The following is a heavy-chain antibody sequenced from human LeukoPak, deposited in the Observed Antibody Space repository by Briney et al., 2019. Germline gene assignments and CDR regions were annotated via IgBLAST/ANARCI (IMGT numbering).Heavy chain of an antibody. J-gene: IGHJ2*01. Sequence: GGSLRLSCAASGFIFSTTAMHWVRQAPGKGPEHVAVISDNGDGSYYANSVKGRFIISRDNSKNTLYLQMGSLRVEDMAVYYCAKGDGSSWYVSNWYFDLWGRGTLLTVSS. CDR1: GFIFSTTA. CDR3: AKGDGSSWYVSNWYFDL. D-gene: IGHD6-13*01. V-gene: IGHV3-64*01. CDR2: ISDNGDGS.